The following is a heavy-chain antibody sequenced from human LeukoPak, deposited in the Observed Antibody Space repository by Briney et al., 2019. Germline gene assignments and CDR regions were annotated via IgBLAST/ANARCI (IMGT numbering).Heavy chain of an antibody. D-gene: IGHD5-12*01. J-gene: IGHJ4*02. CDR3: ASSGRGYSGYDSGFDY. CDR1: GGTFSSYA. CDR2: IIPIFGTA. Sequence: SVKVSXKASGGTFSSYAISWVRQAPGQGLEWMGGIIPIFGTANYAQKVQGIVTITTDESTSTAYMELSSLRSEDTAVYYCASSGRGYSGYDSGFDYWGQGTLVTVSS. V-gene: IGHV1-69*05.